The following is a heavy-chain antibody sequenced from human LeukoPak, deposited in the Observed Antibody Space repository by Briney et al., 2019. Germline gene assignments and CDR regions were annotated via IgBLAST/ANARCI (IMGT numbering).Heavy chain of an antibody. CDR2: MNPNSGNT. V-gene: IGHV1-8*01. D-gene: IGHD3-9*01. CDR3: ARTPKAVSVLRYFDWLSYFDY. J-gene: IGHJ4*02. Sequence: WASVKVSCKASGYTFTSSEINWVRQATGQGLEWMGWMNPNSGNTGYAQKVQGKVTMTRNTSISTAYMDLSSLRSEDTAVYYCARTPKAVSVLRYFDWLSYFDYWGQGTLVTVSS. CDR1: GYTFTSSE.